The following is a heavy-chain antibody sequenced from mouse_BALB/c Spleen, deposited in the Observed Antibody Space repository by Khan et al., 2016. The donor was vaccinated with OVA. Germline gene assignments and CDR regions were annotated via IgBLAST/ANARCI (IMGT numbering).Heavy chain of an antibody. Sequence: EVELVEFGGGLVQPGGSRKLSCAASGFTFSSFGMHLVRPAPKKGLEWVAYISSGSSTIYYVDTVKGRFASSRDNPRNTLYLQMTSIRSEDTAMSYCTRSGGNFHWYFDVWGAGTSVTVSS. V-gene: IGHV5-17*02. D-gene: IGHD2-1*01. CDR1: GFTFSSFG. J-gene: IGHJ1*01. CDR3: TRSGGNFHWYFDV. CDR2: ISSGSSTI.